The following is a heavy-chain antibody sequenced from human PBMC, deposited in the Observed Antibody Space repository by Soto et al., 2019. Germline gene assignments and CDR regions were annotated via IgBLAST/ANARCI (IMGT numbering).Heavy chain of an antibody. Sequence: EVQLLESGGGVVQPGGSLRLSCAASGFTFSSYAMRWVRQAPGKGLEWVSAISGSGGSKYYADSVKGQFTVSRDTSKNTLYMQMNRLRAEDTTAYYCARRGSGSYYDYWGQGPLVPVSS. CDR3: ARRGSGSYYDY. CDR2: ISGSGGSK. D-gene: IGHD2-15*01. V-gene: IGHV3-23*01. CDR1: GFTFSSYA. J-gene: IGHJ4*02.